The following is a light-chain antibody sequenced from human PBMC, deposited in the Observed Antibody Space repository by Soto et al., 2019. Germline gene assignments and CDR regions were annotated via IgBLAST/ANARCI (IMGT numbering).Light chain of an antibody. V-gene: IGLV1-36*01. J-gene: IGLJ3*02. Sequence: QLVLTQPPSVSEAPRQRVTISCSGSNSNIGNNAVNWYQQLPGKAPKLLIYYDDQLPSGVSDRFSGSKSGTSASLAISGLQSEDEADYYCASWDDSLSWVFGGGTKLTVL. CDR2: YDD. CDR1: NSNIGNNA. CDR3: ASWDDSLSWV.